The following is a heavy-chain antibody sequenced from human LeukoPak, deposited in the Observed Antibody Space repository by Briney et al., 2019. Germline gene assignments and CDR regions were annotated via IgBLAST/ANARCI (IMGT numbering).Heavy chain of an antibody. J-gene: IGHJ3*02. CDR3: ARGTDDIDI. V-gene: IGHV3-74*01. D-gene: IGHD3-9*01. Sequence: GGSLRLSCAASGFTFSSYWMHWVRQAPGKGLVWVSRINSDGSTTSYADSVKGRFSISRFNAKETLYLQMNSLRVEDTAVYHCARGTDDIDIWGQGTLVTVSS. CDR2: INSDGSTT. CDR1: GFTFSSYW.